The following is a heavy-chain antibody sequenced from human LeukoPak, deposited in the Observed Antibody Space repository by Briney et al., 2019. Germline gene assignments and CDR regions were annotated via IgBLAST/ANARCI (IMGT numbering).Heavy chain of an antibody. CDR1: GGSISSYY. CDR3: ARVKTSGEIDY. Sequence: PSETLSLTCTVSGGSISSYYWSWIRQPPGKGLGWIGYIYYSGSTNYNPSLKSRVTISVDTSNNQFSLKLSSVTAADTAVYYCARVKTSGEIDYWGQGTLVTVSS. D-gene: IGHD1-26*01. CDR2: IYYSGST. V-gene: IGHV4-59*01. J-gene: IGHJ4*02.